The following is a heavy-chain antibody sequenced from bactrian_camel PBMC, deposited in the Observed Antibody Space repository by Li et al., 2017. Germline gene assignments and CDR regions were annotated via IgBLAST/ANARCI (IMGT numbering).Heavy chain of an antibody. CDR1: GYTYIR. D-gene: IGHD5*01. CDR2: ILTDTDNT. CDR3: AATMGDYALGVPLSPGGCEESDFGW. V-gene: IGHV3S63*01. Sequence: HVQLVESGGGSAQAGGSLRLSCTASGYTYIRAWFRQAPGQEREAVARILTDTDNTFYSDSVKGRFTISQDTAKKTVYLQMNSLKPEDTAMYYCAATMGDYALGVPLSPGGCEESDFGWWGQGTQVTVS. J-gene: IGHJ6*01.